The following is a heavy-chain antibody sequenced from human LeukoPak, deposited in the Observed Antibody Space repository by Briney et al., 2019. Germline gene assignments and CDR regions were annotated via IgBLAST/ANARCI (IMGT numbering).Heavy chain of an antibody. CDR1: GFTFISYS. CDR3: AKDLMRDRWFGES. J-gene: IGHJ5*02. Sequence: GGSLRLSCAASGFTFISYSMNWVRQAPGKGLEWVSSISSSSSYIYYADSVKGRFTISRDTSRNTLYLQMNSLRAEDTAVYYCAKDLMRDRWFGESWGQGTLVTVSS. CDR2: ISSSSSYI. D-gene: IGHD3-10*01. V-gene: IGHV3-21*06.